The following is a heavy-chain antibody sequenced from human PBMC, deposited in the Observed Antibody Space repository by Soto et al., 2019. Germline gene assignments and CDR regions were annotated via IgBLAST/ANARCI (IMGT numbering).Heavy chain of an antibody. CDR1: GGTFSSYA. CDR2: IIPIFGTA. V-gene: IGHV1-69*13. D-gene: IGHD7-27*01. Sequence: ASVKVSCKASGGTFSSYAISWVRQAPGQGLEWMGGIIPIFGTANYAQKFQGRVTITADESTSTAYMELSSLRSEDTAVYYCARSPGDYYYMDVWGKGTTVTVSS. CDR3: ARSPGDYYYMDV. J-gene: IGHJ6*03.